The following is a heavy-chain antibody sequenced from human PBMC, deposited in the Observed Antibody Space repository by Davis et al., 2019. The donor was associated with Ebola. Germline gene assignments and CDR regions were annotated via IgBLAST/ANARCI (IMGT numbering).Heavy chain of an antibody. CDR2: IRSKANSYAT. CDR1: GFTFSGST. CDR3: ASLSMATRP. D-gene: IGHD6-6*01. V-gene: IGHV3-73*01. J-gene: IGHJ5*02. Sequence: GESLKISCAASGFTFSGSTMHWVRQASGKGLEWVGRIRSKANSYATAYAASVKDRFTFSRDDSKNTAYLQMNSLKSEETAVYYCASLSMATRPWGQGTLVTVSS.